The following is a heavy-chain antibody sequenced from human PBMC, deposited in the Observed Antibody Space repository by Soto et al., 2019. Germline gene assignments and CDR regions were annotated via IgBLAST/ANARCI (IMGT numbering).Heavy chain of an antibody. CDR1: GGTFSSYT. D-gene: IGHD3-16*01. J-gene: IGHJ4*02. CDR3: ARGGPRRGGDY. CDR2: IIPILGIA. V-gene: IGHV1-69*02. Sequence: QVQLVQSGAEVKKPGSSVKVSCKASGGTFSSYTISWVRQAPGQGLEWMGRIIPILGIANYAQKFQGRVTITADKSTSTAYMELSSLRSEDTAVYYCARGGPRRGGDYWGQGTLFTVSS.